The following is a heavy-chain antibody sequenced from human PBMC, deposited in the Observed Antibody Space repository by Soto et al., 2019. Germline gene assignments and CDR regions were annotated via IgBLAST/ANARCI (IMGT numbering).Heavy chain of an antibody. J-gene: IGHJ4*02. CDR3: ARDPGGYGSGSYYDY. CDR1: GYTFTSYA. Sequence: ASVKVSCKASGYTFTSYAMHWVRQAPGQRLEWMGWINAGNGNTKYSQKFQGRVTITRDTSASTAYMELSSLRSEDTAVYYCARDPGGYGSGSYYDYRGQRTLVTVSS. V-gene: IGHV1-3*01. CDR2: INAGNGNT. D-gene: IGHD3-10*01.